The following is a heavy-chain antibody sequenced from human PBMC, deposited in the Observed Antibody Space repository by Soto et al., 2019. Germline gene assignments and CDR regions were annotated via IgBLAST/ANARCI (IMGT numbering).Heavy chain of an antibody. CDR1: GYTFTSYG. CDR2: ISAYNGNT. CDR3: ARYCSGGSCSDYYYGMDV. J-gene: IGHJ6*02. D-gene: IGHD2-15*01. Sequence: ASVKVSCKASGYTFTSYGISWVRQAPGQGLEWMGWISAYNGNTNYAQKFQGRVTITRDTSASTAYMELSSLRSEDTAVYYCARYCSGGSCSDYYYGMDVWGQGTTVTVSS. V-gene: IGHV1-18*04.